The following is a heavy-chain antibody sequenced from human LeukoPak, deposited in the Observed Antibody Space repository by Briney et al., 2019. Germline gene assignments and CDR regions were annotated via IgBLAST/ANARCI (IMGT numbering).Heavy chain of an antibody. CDR2: IHYDGSDK. CDR3: AKESGFSSGWYYNWFDP. V-gene: IGHV3-30*02. D-gene: IGHD6-13*01. CDR1: GFTFSDYY. Sequence: GGSLRLSCAASGFTFSDYYMSWIRQAPGKGLEWVAFIHYDGSDKYYANSVKGRFTISRDNSKNTLYLQMNSLRAEDTAVYYCAKESGFSSGWYYNWFDPWGQGTLVTVSS. J-gene: IGHJ5*02.